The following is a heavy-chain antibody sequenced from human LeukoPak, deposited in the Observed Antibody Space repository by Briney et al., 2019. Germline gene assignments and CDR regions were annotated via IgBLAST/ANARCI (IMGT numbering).Heavy chain of an antibody. D-gene: IGHD2/OR15-2a*01. Sequence: GGYLRFYCAASGFTFRSHDIHWVRQAPGKGLEWVTVISGDGSSKNYVDSVEGRFTISRDNPKSTLYLQMNSLRADDSAVYYCATKVIDDFDYWGQGTLVTVSS. CDR2: ISGDGSSK. J-gene: IGHJ4*02. CDR1: GFTFRSHD. V-gene: IGHV3-30*03. CDR3: ATKVIDDFDY.